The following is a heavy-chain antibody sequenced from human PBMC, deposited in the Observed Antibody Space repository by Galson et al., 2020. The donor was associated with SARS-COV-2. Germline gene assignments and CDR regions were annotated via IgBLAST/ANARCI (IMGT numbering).Heavy chain of an antibody. D-gene: IGHD5-12*01. CDR1: GFTFSDFP. V-gene: IGHV3-23*03. J-gene: IGHJ4*02. Sequence: GGSLRLSCAASGFTFSDFPMNWVRQAPGKGLEWVSVIYSNGYTYYADSVKGRFTISRDNSEKTLTLQMSSLRPEDTAVYYCAKGRSGYNWGVFDFWDLGTLVTVSS. CDR3: AKGRSGYNWGVFDF. CDR2: IYSNGYT.